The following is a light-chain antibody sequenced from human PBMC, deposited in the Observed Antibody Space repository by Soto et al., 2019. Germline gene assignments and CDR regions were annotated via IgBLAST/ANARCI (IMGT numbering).Light chain of an antibody. Sequence: IPMTQSPSSLSASVGDRVTITCRASQGIGKYLAWYQQRPGKVPKLLIYAASTLQSGVPSRFSGSGSGTDFALTISSLLPEDVATYYCQNLDSAAFTFGPGTKVDIK. CDR2: AAS. CDR1: QGIGKY. CDR3: QNLDSAAFT. V-gene: IGKV1-27*01. J-gene: IGKJ3*01.